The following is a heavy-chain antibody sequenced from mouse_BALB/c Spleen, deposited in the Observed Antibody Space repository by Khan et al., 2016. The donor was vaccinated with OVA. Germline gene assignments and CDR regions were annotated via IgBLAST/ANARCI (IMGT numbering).Heavy chain of an antibody. CDR2: ISSGGDYT. CDR1: GFTFSNYG. V-gene: IGHV5-6*01. CDR3: ASHLTGSFAY. Sequence: EVELVESGGDLVKPGGSLKLSCAASGFTFSNYGMSWVRQTPDKRLEWVATISSGGDYTYYPDSVKGRFTIFRDNAKKTLYLQMSSLKSEDTAMYHCASHLTGSFAYWGQGTLVTVSA. D-gene: IGHD4-1*01. J-gene: IGHJ3*01.